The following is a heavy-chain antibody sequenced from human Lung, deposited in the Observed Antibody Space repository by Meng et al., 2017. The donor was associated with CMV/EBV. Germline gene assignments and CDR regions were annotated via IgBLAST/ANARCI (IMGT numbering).Heavy chain of an antibody. CDR2: ISAYTGKA. D-gene: IGHD5-24*01. V-gene: IGHV1-18*01. J-gene: IGHJ4*02. CDR1: GFSLATYG. CDR3: ARFKEKGTILLDY. Sequence: VELVQSGGEVRKPGASVNVSCKASGFSLATYGFSWVRQAPGQGLDWMGWISAYTGKAEYAENLQGRVTLTTDTSTSTSFMELRSLTFDDTAVYYCARFKEKGTILLDYWGQGTLVTVSS.